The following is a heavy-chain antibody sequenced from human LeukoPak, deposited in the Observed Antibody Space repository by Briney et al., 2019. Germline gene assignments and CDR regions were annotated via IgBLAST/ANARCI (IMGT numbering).Heavy chain of an antibody. CDR2: INPNSGGT. CDR3: ARAYSSSWPEFDY. CDR1: GYTFTGYY. J-gene: IGHJ4*02. Sequence: GASVKVSCKASGYTFTGYYMHWVRQAPGQGLEWMGWINPNSGGTNYAQKFQGRVTMTRDTSISTAYMELSRLRSDDTAVYYCARAYSSSWPEFDYWGQGTLVTVSS. D-gene: IGHD6-13*01. V-gene: IGHV1-2*02.